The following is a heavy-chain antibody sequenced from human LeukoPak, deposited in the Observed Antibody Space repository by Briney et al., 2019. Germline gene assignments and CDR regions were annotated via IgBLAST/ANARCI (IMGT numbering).Heavy chain of an antibody. D-gene: IGHD4-17*01. V-gene: IGHV3-30*18. J-gene: IGHJ4*02. CDR2: ISDDGRRK. CDR1: GFSFISYG. CDR3: AKRPSDYGDYVSYFDY. Sequence: GGSLRLSCAASGFSFISYGMHWVRQAPGKGLEWVGVISDDGRRKDYADSVKGRFTVSRDNSKDTLYLQMNSLRAEDTAVYYCAKRPSDYGDYVSYFDYWGRGTLVTVSS.